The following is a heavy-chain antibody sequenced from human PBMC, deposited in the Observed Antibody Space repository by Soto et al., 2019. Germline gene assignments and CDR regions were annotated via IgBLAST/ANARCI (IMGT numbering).Heavy chain of an antibody. Sequence: LXPXCTVSSGTISSXYWSWIRQPPGKGLECIVYIYYSGSTNYNPYLKSRVTISVDKSKNHCSLKLSSVTAAETAVYSCARGVPGSGSYYGEFVYWGQGALVTVST. CDR1: SGTISSXY. J-gene: IGHJ4*02. CDR3: ARGVPGSGSYYGEFVY. CDR2: IYYSGST. V-gene: IGHV4-59*01. D-gene: IGHD3-10*01.